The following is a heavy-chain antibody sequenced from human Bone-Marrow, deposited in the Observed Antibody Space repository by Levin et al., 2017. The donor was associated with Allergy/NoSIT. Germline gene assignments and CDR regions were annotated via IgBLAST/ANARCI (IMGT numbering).Heavy chain of an antibody. CDR2: INTKRGDT. CDR1: GYTFTGYH. CDR3: ARDSSLTDDDAFDM. Sequence: ASVKVSCKASGYTFTGYHIHWVRQAPGQGLEWMGWINTKRGDTNYAQKFQGRVTMTRDTSISTAYMDLSRLRSDDTAIYYCARDSSLTDDDAFDMWGQGTVVTVSP. V-gene: IGHV1-2*02. J-gene: IGHJ3*02. D-gene: IGHD1-1*01.